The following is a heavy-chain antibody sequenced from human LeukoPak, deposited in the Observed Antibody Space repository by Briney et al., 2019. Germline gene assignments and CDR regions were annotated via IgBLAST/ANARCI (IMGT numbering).Heavy chain of an antibody. CDR2: INSNSGAT. V-gene: IGHV1-2*02. CDR3: ARDGSLAY. Sequence: ASVKVSCKASGYTFTGYYIHWVRQAPGQGLEWMGWINSNSGATNYAQKFQGRVTMTRDTSISTAYMELTRLTSDDTAVYYCARDGSLAYWGQGTLVTVSS. CDR1: GYTFTGYY. J-gene: IGHJ4*02. D-gene: IGHD5-12*01.